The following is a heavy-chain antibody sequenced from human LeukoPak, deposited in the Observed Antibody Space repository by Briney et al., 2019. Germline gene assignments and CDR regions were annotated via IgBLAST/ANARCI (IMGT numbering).Heavy chain of an antibody. CDR1: GFSLTTSRVG. J-gene: IGHJ5*02. CDR3: AHRGGSMALFDP. D-gene: IGHD5-24*01. CDR2: IYGHDDK. V-gene: IGHV2-5*01. Sequence: SGPTLVKPTQTLTLTCTFSGFSLTTSRVGVGWIRQPPGKALEWLALIYGHDDKRYSPSLNNRLTITKDTSKNQVVLTMTNMDPLDTATYYCAHRGGSMALFDPWGQGTLVTVSS.